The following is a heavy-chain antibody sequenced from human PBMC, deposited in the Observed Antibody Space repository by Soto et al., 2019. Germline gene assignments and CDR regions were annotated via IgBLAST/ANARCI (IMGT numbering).Heavy chain of an antibody. CDR3: ARLSYCGGDCYLEGNAFDI. CDR1: GYTFTSYG. V-gene: IGHV1-18*01. Sequence: ASVKVSCKASGYTFTSYGISWVRQAPGQGLEWMGWISAYNGNTNYAQKLQGRVTMTTDTSTSTAYMELRSLRSDDTAVYYCARLSYCGGDCYLEGNAFDIWGQGTMVTVSS. J-gene: IGHJ3*02. CDR2: ISAYNGNT. D-gene: IGHD2-21*01.